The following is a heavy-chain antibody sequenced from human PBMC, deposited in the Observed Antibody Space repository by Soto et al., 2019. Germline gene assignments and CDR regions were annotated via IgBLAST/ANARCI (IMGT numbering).Heavy chain of an antibody. CDR1: GFTFSSYG. CDR2: ISYDGSNK. J-gene: IGHJ6*02. CDR3: AKDVEQWLIDYYYYGMDV. D-gene: IGHD6-19*01. Sequence: GGSLRLSCAASGFTFSSYGMHWVRQAPGKGLEWVAVISYDGSNKFHVDSVKGRFTISRDNSKNTVYLQMNRLRAEDTALYFCAKDVEQWLIDYYYYGMDVWGQGTTVTVSS. V-gene: IGHV3-30*18.